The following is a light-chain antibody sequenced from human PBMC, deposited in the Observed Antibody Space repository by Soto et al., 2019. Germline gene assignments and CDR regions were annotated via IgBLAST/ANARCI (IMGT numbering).Light chain of an antibody. Sequence: EMQMTQNASSLSACVVDRGTITFQASQNINNYKHRYHEQPGRDNKLLIYDASTFEAGVPSRFRATGSGTDFTLTISRLQPEDLATYSSQPYENLPTFGQGTVPELK. CDR1: QNINNY. J-gene: IGKJ5*01. CDR3: QPYENLPT. CDR2: DAS. V-gene: IGKV1-33*01.